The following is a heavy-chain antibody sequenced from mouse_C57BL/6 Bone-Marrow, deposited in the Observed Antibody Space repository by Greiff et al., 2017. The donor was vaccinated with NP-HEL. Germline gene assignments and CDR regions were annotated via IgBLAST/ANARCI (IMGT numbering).Heavy chain of an antibody. Sequence: EVKVEESGGGLVKPGGSLKLSCAASGFTFSSYTMSWVRQTPEKRLEWVATISGGGGNTYYPDSVKGRFTISRDNAKNTLYLQMSSLRSEDTALYYCAINSAWFAYWGQGTLVTVSA. J-gene: IGHJ3*01. V-gene: IGHV5-9*01. CDR2: ISGGGGNT. CDR3: AINSAWFAY. D-gene: IGHD4-1*02. CDR1: GFTFSSYT.